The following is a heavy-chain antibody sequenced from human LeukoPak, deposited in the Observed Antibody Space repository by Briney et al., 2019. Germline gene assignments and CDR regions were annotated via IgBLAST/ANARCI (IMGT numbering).Heavy chain of an antibody. CDR1: GYTFTSYY. CDR2: INPKSGGT. CDR3: ARELWAEPSRGVDY. Sequence: ASVKVSCKASGYTFTSYYMHWVRQAPGQGLEWMGWINPKSGGTIYAQKFHGRVTMTRDTSISTAYMELSRLRSDDTAVYYCARELWAEPSRGVDYWGQGILVTVSS. J-gene: IGHJ4*02. V-gene: IGHV1-2*02. D-gene: IGHD2-21*01.